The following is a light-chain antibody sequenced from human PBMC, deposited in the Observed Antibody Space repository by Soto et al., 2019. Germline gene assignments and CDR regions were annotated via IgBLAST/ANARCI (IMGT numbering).Light chain of an antibody. CDR2: EVF. CDR3: SSYAGSNNFDV. Sequence: QSVLTQPPSASGSPGQSFTISCPGTSIDVGCYNYVSWYQQHPGKAPKLVIYEVFKRPSGVPDRFSGSKSGNTASLTVSGLQAEDEADYYCSSYAGSNNFDVFGTGTKVTVL. J-gene: IGLJ1*01. CDR1: SIDVGCYNY. V-gene: IGLV2-8*01.